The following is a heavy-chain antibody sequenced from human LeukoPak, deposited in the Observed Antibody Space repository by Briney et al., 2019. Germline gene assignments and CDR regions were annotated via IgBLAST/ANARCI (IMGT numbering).Heavy chain of an antibody. V-gene: IGHV3-7*03. D-gene: IGHD5-12*01. CDR1: GFTFSSYW. CDR3: ARIGRGGYDYPYYFDH. CDR2: IKQDGSEK. J-gene: IGHJ4*02. Sequence: QSGGSLRLSCAASGFTFSSYWMSWVRQAPGKGLEWVANIKQDGSEKYYVDSVKGRFTISRDNAKNSLYLQMNSLRAEDTAVYYCARIGRGGYDYPYYFDHWGQGTLVTVSS.